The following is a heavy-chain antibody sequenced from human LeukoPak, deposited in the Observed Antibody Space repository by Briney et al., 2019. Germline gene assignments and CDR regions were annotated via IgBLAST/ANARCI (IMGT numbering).Heavy chain of an antibody. D-gene: IGHD2-2*01. V-gene: IGHV4-39*02. J-gene: IGHJ3*02. CDR3: ARLVGRRARLGYCSSTSCPDAFDI. CDR2: VYYSGST. CDR1: GDSISSTSYY. Sequence: SETLSLTCNVSGDSISSTSYYWGWIRQPPGKGLEWIGNVYYSGSTYYNPSLKSRVTISVDTSKNHFSLKLTSVTAADTAVYYCARLVGRRARLGYCSSTSCPDAFDIWGQGTMVTVSS.